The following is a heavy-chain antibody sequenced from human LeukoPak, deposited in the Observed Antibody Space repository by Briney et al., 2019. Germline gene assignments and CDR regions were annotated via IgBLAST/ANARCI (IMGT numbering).Heavy chain of an antibody. CDR3: ARYQATAVDY. CDR1: GDSVSSNTAA. D-gene: IGHD1-1*01. V-gene: IGHV6-1*01. J-gene: IGHJ4*02. CDR2: TYYRSKWYN. Sequence: SQTLSLTCVISGDSVSSNTAAWNWIRQSPSRGLEWLGRTYYRSKWYNDYAVSVKSRITINPDTSNNQFSLQLDSVTPEDTAVYYCARYQATAVDYWGQGTLVTVSS.